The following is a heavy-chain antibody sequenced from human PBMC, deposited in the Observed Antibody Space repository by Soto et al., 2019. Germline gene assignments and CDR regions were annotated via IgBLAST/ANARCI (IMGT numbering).Heavy chain of an antibody. CDR1: GGSFSDYS. CDR3: ARGLFSGDAYAGGWYYFDY. D-gene: IGHD1-26*01. V-gene: IGHV4-34*01. Sequence: QVQLQQWGAGLLKPSETLSLTCAVYGGSFSDYSWTWIRQPPGKALEWIGQINHSGSANYNPSLRSRVIISIGAPMNQFSRELTSVTAAVTAVYYCARGLFSGDAYAGGWYYFDYWGQGTLVTVSS. J-gene: IGHJ4*02. CDR2: INHSGSA.